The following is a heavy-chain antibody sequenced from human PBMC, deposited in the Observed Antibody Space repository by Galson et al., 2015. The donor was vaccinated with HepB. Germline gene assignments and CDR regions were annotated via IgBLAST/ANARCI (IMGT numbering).Heavy chain of an antibody. J-gene: IGHJ4*02. Sequence: SLRLYCAASGFTFSSYGMHWVRQAPGKGLEWGAVIWYDGSNKYYADSVKGRFTISRDNSKNTLYLQMNSLRAEDTAVYFCARAAYSSSWSPLDYWGQGTLVTVSS. D-gene: IGHD6-13*01. CDR3: ARAAYSSSWSPLDY. CDR2: IWYDGSNK. V-gene: IGHV3-33*01. CDR1: GFTFSSYG.